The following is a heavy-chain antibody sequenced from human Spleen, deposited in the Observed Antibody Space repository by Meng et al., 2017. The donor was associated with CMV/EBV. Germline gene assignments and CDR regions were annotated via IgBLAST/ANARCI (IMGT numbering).Heavy chain of an antibody. J-gene: IGHJ4*02. Sequence: KASGYTFTGNYMHWVRQAPGQGFEWMGRINPNSGGTNYAQKFQGKVTMTRDTSINTAYMELSSLRSDDTAAYYCARQYSSSWVPFDYWGQGTLVTVSS. V-gene: IGHV1-2*06. CDR1: GYTFTGNY. CDR2: INPNSGGT. D-gene: IGHD6-13*01. CDR3: ARQYSSSWVPFDY.